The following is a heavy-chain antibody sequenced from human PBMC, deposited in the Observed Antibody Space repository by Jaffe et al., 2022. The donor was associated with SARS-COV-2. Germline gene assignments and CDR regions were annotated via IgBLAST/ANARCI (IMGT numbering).Heavy chain of an antibody. V-gene: IGHV3-7*03. Sequence: EVQLVESGGGLVQPGGSLRLSCAASGFTFSSYWMSWVRQAPGKGLEWVANIKQDGSEKYYVDSVKGRFTISRDNAKNSLYLQMNSLRAEDTAVYYCARGPYDFWSGYYFDRDYWGQGTLVTVSS. CDR3: ARGPYDFWSGYYFDRDY. CDR2: IKQDGSEK. J-gene: IGHJ4*02. CDR1: GFTFSSYW. D-gene: IGHD3-3*01.